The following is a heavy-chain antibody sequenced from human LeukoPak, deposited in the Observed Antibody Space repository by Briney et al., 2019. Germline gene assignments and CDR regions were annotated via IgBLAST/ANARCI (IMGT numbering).Heavy chain of an antibody. CDR1: GGSISSYY. J-gene: IGHJ4*02. CDR2: IYTSGST. V-gene: IGHV4-4*07. Sequence: SETLSLTCTVSGGSISSYYRSWIRQPAGKGLEWIGRIYTSGSTNYNPSLKSRVTMSVDTSKNQFSLKLSSVTAADTAVYYCARVSPYYYDSSGYYYDYWGQGTLVTVSS. D-gene: IGHD3-22*01. CDR3: ARVSPYYYDSSGYYYDY.